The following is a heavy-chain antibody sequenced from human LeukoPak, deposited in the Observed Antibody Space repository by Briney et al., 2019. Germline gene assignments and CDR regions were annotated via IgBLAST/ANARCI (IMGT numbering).Heavy chain of an antibody. CDR2: IYHSGST. CDR1: GYSISSGYY. J-gene: IGHJ1*01. V-gene: IGHV4-38-2*02. CDR3: ARGRRSSSWSSPTPKEYFQH. Sequence: SETLSLTCTVSGYSISSGYYWSWIRQPPGKGLEWIGSIYHSGSTYYNPSLKSRVTISVDTSKNQFSLKLSSVTAADTAVYYCARGRRSSSWSSPTPKEYFQHWGQGTLVTVSS. D-gene: IGHD6-13*01.